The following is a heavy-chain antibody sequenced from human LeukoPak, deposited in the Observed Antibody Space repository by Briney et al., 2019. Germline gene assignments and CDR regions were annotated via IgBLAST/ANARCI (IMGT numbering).Heavy chain of an antibody. V-gene: IGHV1-69*05. CDR3: ARDYYDSSGYPNWFDP. J-gene: IGHJ5*02. CDR1: GGTFSSYA. CDR2: IIPIFGTA. D-gene: IGHD3-22*01. Sequence: SVKVSCKASGGTFSSYAISWVRQAPGQGLEWMGGIIPIFGTANYAQKFQGRVTMTTDTSTSTAYMELRSLRSDDTAVYYCARDYYDSSGYPNWFDPWGQGTLVTVSS.